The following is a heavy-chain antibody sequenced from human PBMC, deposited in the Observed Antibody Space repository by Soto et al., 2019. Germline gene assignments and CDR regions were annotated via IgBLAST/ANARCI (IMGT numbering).Heavy chain of an antibody. J-gene: IGHJ4*02. D-gene: IGHD1-7*01. Sequence: QITLKETGPTLVDPTQPLTLTCTFSGFSFSTSGGSVGWIRQPPGKALEWLALIYRDDDKRYRPSLKSRLSITKYSSRNQEVLTWTSVDPADTGTYYYANRRRLMATWNCAVFDYWGEGIPVIVSS. CDR2: IYRDDDK. CDR1: GFSFSTSGGS. CDR3: ANRRRLMATWNCAVFDY. V-gene: IGHV2-5*02.